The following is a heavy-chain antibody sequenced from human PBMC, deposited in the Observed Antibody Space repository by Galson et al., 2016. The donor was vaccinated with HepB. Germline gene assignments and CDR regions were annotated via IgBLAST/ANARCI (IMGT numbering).Heavy chain of an antibody. J-gene: IGHJ4*02. V-gene: IGHV3-11*04. CDR1: GFTFSDYY. Sequence: SLRLSCAASGFTFSDYYMSWIRQAPGKGLEWVSYISSSSSGTTIYYADSVKGRFTISRDNAKNSLYLQMNSLRDEDTAVYYCGGYNDYKAYDYWGQGTLVTVSS. D-gene: IGHD5-24*01. CDR2: ISSSSSGTTI. CDR3: GGYNDYKAYDY.